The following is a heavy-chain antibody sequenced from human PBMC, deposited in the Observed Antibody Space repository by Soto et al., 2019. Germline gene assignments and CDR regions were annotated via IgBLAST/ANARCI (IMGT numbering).Heavy chain of an antibody. J-gene: IGHJ4*02. D-gene: IGHD1-26*01. V-gene: IGHV3-74*01. Sequence: EVQLVESGGGLVQPGGSLRLSCAASGFTFSNYWIHWVRQAPGKGLVWVSRIDNDGSTTRYADSVMGRFTISRDNAKNTLYLKMDSLRAEDAAVYYWARDRGAATPFDYWGQGTLVTVSS. CDR1: GFTFSNYW. CDR3: ARDRGAATPFDY. CDR2: IDNDGSTT.